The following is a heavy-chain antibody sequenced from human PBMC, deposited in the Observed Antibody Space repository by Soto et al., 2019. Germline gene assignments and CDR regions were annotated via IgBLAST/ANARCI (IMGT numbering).Heavy chain of an antibody. Sequence: QVQLQESGPGLVKPSQTLSLTCTVSGGSISSGDYYWSWIRQPPGKGLEWIGYIYYSGSTYYNPSLKSRVTISIDTSKNQFSLKLSSVTAADTAVYYYARAPSYGLVPYGMDVWGQGTTVTVSS. CDR3: ARAPSYGLVPYGMDV. J-gene: IGHJ6*02. CDR1: GGSISSGDYY. V-gene: IGHV4-30-4*01. CDR2: IYYSGST. D-gene: IGHD4-17*01.